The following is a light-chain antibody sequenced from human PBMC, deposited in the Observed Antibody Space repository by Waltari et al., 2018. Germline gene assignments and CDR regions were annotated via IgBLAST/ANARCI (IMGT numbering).Light chain of an antibody. CDR2: AAS. J-gene: IGKJ4*01. CDR1: QSFSTN. Sequence: EILLTQSPATLSVSPGESATLPCRASQSFSTNLAWYQQKPGQVPRLIIYAASTRATGVAARFSGSGSGTEFTLTISSLQSEDFAVYYCQQYHHWPLTFGGGTEVEIK. CDR3: QQYHHWPLT. V-gene: IGKV3-15*01.